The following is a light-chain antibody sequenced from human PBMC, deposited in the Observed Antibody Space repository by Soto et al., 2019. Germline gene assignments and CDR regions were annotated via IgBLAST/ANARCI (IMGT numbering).Light chain of an antibody. Sequence: ELVMTQSPATLSVSPGERATLSCRASQSVSSNLAWYQQKPGQAPRLLIYGASTRATGIPARVSGSGSGTEITLTLSSLQSEDFAVYYCQHYNNWPRTFGEGTKVEIK. CDR3: QHYNNWPRT. V-gene: IGKV3-15*01. J-gene: IGKJ1*01. CDR2: GAS. CDR1: QSVSSN.